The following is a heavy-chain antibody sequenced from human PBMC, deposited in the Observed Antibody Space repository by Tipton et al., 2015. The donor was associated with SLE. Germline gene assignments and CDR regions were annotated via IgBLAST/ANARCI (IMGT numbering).Heavy chain of an antibody. V-gene: IGHV1-69*01. D-gene: IGHD5-24*01. J-gene: IGHJ4*02. CDR1: GGTFSTYA. Sequence: QLVQSGPEVKEPGSSVKVSCKASGGTFSTYAFSWVREAPGQGLEWMGGIIPIFGTAKYAQKFQGRVTITADESTSTAYMELSSLRSEDTAVYYCARDPSRGRWLLGLDYWGQGTLVTVSS. CDR3: ARDPSRGRWLLGLDY. CDR2: IIPIFGTA.